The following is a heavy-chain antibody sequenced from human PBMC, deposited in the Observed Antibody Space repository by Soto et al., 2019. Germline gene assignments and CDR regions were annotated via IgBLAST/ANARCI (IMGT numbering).Heavy chain of an antibody. J-gene: IGHJ2*01. Sequence: QVQLQESGPGLVKPSETLSLTCTVSGGSISSYYWSWIRQPPGKGLEWIGYIYYSGSTNYNPSLKRRVTISVATSKNQFSLKLSSVTAADTAVYYCARDPVGYGDRYFDLWGRGTLVTVSS. CDR2: IYYSGST. V-gene: IGHV4-59*01. CDR1: GGSISSYY. CDR3: ARDPVGYGDRYFDL. D-gene: IGHD4-17*01.